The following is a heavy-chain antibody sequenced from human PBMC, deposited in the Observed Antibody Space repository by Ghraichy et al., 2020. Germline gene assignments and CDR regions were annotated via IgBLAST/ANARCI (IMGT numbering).Heavy chain of an antibody. V-gene: IGHV3-13*01. CDR1: GFTFSSYD. CDR3: ARGIMATHRDWYFDL. CDR2: IGIAGDT. J-gene: IGHJ2*01. Sequence: GESLNISCAASGFTFSSYDMHWVRQPIGKGLEWVSVIGIAGDTYYPGSVKGRFTISRENAKNSVYLQMNSLRAGDTAMYYCARGIMATHRDWYFDLWGRGTLVTVSS. D-gene: IGHD5-12*01.